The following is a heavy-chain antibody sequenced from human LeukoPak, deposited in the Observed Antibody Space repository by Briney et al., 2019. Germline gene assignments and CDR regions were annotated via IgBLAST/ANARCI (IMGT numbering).Heavy chain of an antibody. J-gene: IGHJ4*02. CDR3: ARTPDYGDYAFDY. V-gene: IGHV3-23*01. D-gene: IGHD4-17*01. CDR2: ISGSGGST. CDR1: GFTFSSYA. Sequence: PGGSLRLSCAASGFTFSSYAMSWVRQAPGKGLEWVSAISGSGGSTYYADSVKGRFTISRDNSKNTLYLQIDSLRAEDTAVYYCARTPDYGDYAFDYWGQGTLVTVSS.